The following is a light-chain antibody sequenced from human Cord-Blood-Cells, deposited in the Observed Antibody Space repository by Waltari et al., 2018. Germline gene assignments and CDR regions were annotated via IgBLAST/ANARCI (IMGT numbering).Light chain of an antibody. V-gene: IGKV1-5*01. J-gene: IGKJ2*01. CDR3: QQYNSYSLDT. CDR2: DAS. CDR1: QSISSW. Sequence: DIQMTQSPSTLSASVGDRVTLTCRASQSISSWLAWYQQKPGKAPKLLIYDASSLESGVPSRFSGSGSGTEFTLTISSLQPDDFATYYCQQYNSYSLDTFGQGTKLEIK.